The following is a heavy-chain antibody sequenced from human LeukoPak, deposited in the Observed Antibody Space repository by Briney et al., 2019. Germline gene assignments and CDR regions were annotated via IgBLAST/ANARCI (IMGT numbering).Heavy chain of an antibody. CDR1: GGSISSGGYY. J-gene: IGHJ4*02. Sequence: SQTLSLTCTVSGGSISSGGYYWSWIRQPPGKGLEWIGYIYHSGSTYYNPSPKSRVTISVDRSKNQFSLKLSSVTAADTAVYYCARSSGKGIASDYWGQGTLVTVSS. CDR2: IYHSGST. CDR3: ARSSGKGIASDY. V-gene: IGHV4-30-2*01. D-gene: IGHD6-13*01.